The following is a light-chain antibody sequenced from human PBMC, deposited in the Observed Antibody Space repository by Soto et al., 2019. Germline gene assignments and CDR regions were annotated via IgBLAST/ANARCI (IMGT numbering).Light chain of an antibody. CDR2: GVS. CDR1: QSVSGSY. CDR3: QNYGSSPRA. V-gene: IGKV3-20*01. J-gene: IGKJ1*01. Sequence: EIVLTQSPGTLSLSPGERATLSCRASQSVSGSYLAWYQQKPGQAPKLLIYGVSSRATAIPDRFSGSGSGTDFTLTISRLEPEDFAVYYCQNYGSSPRAFGEGTKVEIK.